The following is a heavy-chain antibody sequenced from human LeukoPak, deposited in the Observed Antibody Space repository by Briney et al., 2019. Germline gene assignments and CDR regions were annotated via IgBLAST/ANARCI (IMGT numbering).Heavy chain of an antibody. CDR3: ARRTGETIFGVVIIGLDY. V-gene: IGHV1-18*01. D-gene: IGHD3-3*01. Sequence: ASVKVSCKASGYTFTSYGISWVRQAPGQGLEWMGWISAYNGNTNYAQKLHGRVTMTTDTSTSTAYMELRSLRSDDTAVYYCARRTGETIFGVVIIGLDYWGQGTLVTVSS. CDR1: GYTFTSYG. J-gene: IGHJ4*02. CDR2: ISAYNGNT.